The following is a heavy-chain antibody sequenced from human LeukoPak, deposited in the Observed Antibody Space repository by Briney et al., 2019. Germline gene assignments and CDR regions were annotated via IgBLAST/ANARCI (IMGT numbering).Heavy chain of an antibody. V-gene: IGHV4-39*01. CDR3: ARLGHSVTYYVDHYYFEY. D-gene: IGHD1-26*01. Sequence: PSETLSLTCTVSGGSISSSTYYWGWIRQPPGKGLEWIGTIYYSGSTYYNPSLKNRITISADTSKNQFSLNLSSVTATDTAVYYCARLGHSVTYYVDHYYFEYWGQGTLVTVSS. CDR2: IYYSGST. J-gene: IGHJ4*02. CDR1: GGSISSSTYY.